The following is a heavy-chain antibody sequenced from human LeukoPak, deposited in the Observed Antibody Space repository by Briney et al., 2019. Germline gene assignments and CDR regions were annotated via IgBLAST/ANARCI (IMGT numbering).Heavy chain of an antibody. CDR2: IYTSGST. Sequence: SETLSLICTVSGGSIRNYFWNWIGQPAGKGLEWIGHIYTSGSTNYNPSLKSRVTMSVNTSKNQFSLKMSSVTAADTAVYYCARSHPSTYYGDYFDYRGQGTLVTVSS. V-gene: IGHV4-4*07. CDR1: GGSIRNYF. J-gene: IGHJ4*02. D-gene: IGHD4-17*01. CDR3: ARSHPSTYYGDYFDY.